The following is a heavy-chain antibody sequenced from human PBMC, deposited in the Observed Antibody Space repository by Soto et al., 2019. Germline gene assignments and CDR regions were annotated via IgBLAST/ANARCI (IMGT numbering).Heavy chain of an antibody. Sequence: GGSLRLSCADSGFRFSSYSMSWVRQTPGKGLEWVAAITATGDRTYYADSVTGRFTISRDNSKKTHYLQMTSLRAEDTAMYYDATMNGYFEYWGQGT. CDR2: ITATGDRT. J-gene: IGHJ4*02. CDR3: ATMNGYFEY. V-gene: IGHV3-23*01. CDR1: GFRFSSYS. D-gene: IGHD3-22*01.